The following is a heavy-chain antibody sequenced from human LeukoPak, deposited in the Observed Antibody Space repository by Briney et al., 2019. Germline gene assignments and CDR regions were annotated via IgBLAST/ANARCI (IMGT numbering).Heavy chain of an antibody. J-gene: IGHJ5*02. CDR1: GGSISSTYY. CDR3: ARGRGLLRYSSGWFKVFDP. Sequence: TSETLSLTCTVSGGSISSTYYWDWIRQPPGKGLEWIGEINHSGSTNYNPSLKSRVTISVDTSKNQFSLKLSSVTAADTAVYYCARGRGLLRYSSGWFKVFDPWGQGTLVTVSS. CDR2: INHSGST. V-gene: IGHV4-34*01. D-gene: IGHD6-19*01.